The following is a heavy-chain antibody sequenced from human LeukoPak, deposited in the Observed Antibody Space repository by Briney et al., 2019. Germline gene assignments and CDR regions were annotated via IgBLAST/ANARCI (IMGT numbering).Heavy chain of an antibody. V-gene: IGHV4-59*01. CDR1: GGSISSYY. Sequence: PSETLSLTCTVSGGSISSYYWSWIRQPPGRGLEWIGYIYYSGSTNYNPSLKSRVTISVDTSKNQFSLKLSSVTAADTAVYYCARWVDSLIAWGQGTLVTVSS. D-gene: IGHD3-22*01. CDR3: ARWVDSLIA. CDR2: IYYSGST. J-gene: IGHJ4*02.